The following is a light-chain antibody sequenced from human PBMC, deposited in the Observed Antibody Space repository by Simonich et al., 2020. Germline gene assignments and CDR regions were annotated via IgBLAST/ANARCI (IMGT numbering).Light chain of an antibody. J-gene: IGKJ2*01. CDR1: QSVLYSSNNKNY. CDR3: QQYYSTPYT. Sequence: DIVMTQSPDSLAVSLGERATINCMSSQSVLYSSNNKNYLAWYQQKPGQPPKLLIYWASTRESGVPARFRGSGSGTDFTLTISSLHAEDVAVYYCQQYYSTPYTFGQGTKLEIK. V-gene: IGKV4-1*01. CDR2: WAS.